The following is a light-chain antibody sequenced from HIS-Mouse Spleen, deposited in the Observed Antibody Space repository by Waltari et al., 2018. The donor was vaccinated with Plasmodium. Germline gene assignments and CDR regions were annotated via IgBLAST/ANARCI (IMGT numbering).Light chain of an antibody. CDR1: QSISNY. CDR3: QQSYSTWT. V-gene: IGKV1-39*01. J-gene: IGKJ1*01. Sequence: DIQMTQSPSSLSASVGDRVTITSRASQSISNYLNWYQQKPGKAPKLLIYAASSLQSGVPSRFSGSGSGTDFTLTISSLQPEDFATYYCQQSYSTWTFGQGTKVEIK. CDR2: AAS.